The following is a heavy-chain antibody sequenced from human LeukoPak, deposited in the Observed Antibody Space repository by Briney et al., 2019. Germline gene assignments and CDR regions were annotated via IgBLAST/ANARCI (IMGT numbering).Heavy chain of an antibody. CDR2: IYTSGST. J-gene: IGHJ4*02. CDR1: GGSLSGYY. D-gene: IGHD1-7*01. Sequence: SETLSLTCTVSGGSLSGYYWGWIRQPAGKGLEWIGRIYTSGSTNYNPSLESRVTMSVDTSKNQFSLTLSSVTAADTAFYYCVRGRQEELPHYFDSWGQGTLVTVSS. CDR3: VRGRQEELPHYFDS. V-gene: IGHV4-4*07.